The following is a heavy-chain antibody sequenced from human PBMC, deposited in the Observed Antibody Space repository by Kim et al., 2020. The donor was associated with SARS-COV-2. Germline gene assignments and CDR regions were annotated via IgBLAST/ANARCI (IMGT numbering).Heavy chain of an antibody. CDR1: GFTFSSYA. CDR2: ISYDGSNK. CDR3: ARGDYDILTGYTFFNYYGMDV. V-gene: IGHV3-30*04. D-gene: IGHD3-9*01. Sequence: GGSLRLSCAASGFTFSSYAMHWVRQAPGKGLEWVAVISYDGSNKYYADSVKGRFTISRDNSKNTLYLQMNSLRAEDTAVYYCARGDYDILTGYTFFNYYGMDVWGQGTTVTVSS. J-gene: IGHJ6*02.